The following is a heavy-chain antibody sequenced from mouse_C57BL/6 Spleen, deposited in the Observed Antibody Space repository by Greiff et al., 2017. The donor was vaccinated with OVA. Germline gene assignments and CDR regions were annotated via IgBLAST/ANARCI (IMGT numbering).Heavy chain of an antibody. V-gene: IGHV1-76*01. CDR2: IYPGSGNT. Sequence: VKLMESGAELVRPGASVKLSCTASGYTFTDYYINWVQQRPGQGLEWIARIYPGSGNTYYNEKFKGQATLTSEKSSSTAYMQLSSLTSEDSAVYFCARSLWLRRGDYYAMDYWGQGTSVTVSS. D-gene: IGHD2-2*01. CDR3: ARSLWLRRGDYYAMDY. J-gene: IGHJ4*01. CDR1: GYTFTDYY.